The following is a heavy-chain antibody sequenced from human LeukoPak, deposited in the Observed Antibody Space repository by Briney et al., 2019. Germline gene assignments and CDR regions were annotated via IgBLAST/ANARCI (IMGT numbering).Heavy chain of an antibody. CDR1: GYTFTSYA. V-gene: IGHV7-4-1*02. CDR2: VNTNTGTP. CDR3: ARWAYNDYGGNSVLIPY. D-gene: IGHD4-23*01. Sequence: ASVKVSCKASGYTFTSYAMNWVRQAPGQGLEWMGWVNTNTGTPTYAQGFTGRFVFSLDTSVSTAYLRISSLKAEGTAVYYCARWAYNDYGGNSVLIPYWGQGTLVTVSS. J-gene: IGHJ4*02.